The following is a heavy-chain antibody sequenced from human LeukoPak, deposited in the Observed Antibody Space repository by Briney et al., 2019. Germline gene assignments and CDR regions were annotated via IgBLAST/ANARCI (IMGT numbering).Heavy chain of an antibody. D-gene: IGHD6-13*01. CDR1: GGSFSGYY. V-gene: IGHV4-34*01. CDR3: ARDYGSSLREDWFDP. CDR2: INHSGST. Sequence: KPSETLSLTCAVYGGSFSGYYWSWIRQPPGKGLEWIGEINHSGSTNYNPSLKSRVTISVDTSKNQFPLKLSSVTAADTAVYYCARDYGSSLREDWFDPWGQGTLVTVSS. J-gene: IGHJ5*02.